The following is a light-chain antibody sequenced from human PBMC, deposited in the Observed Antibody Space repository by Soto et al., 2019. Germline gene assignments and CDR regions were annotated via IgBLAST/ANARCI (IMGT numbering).Light chain of an antibody. CDR3: QQYSSSSPT. J-gene: IGKJ2*01. CDR1: QSISSW. Sequence: DIQMTQSPSTLSASVGDRFTITCRASQSISSWLAWYQQKPGKAPKLLIYGASSLESGVPSRFSGSGSVTEFTLTIDSLQPDDFATYYCQQYSSSSPTFGQGTKLEI. CDR2: GAS. V-gene: IGKV1-5*01.